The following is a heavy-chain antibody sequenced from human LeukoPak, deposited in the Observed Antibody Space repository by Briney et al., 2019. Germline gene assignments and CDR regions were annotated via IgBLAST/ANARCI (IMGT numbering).Heavy chain of an antibody. J-gene: IGHJ5*02. Sequence: ASVKVSCKASGHTFTGYYMHWVRQAPGQGLEWMGWINPNSGGTNYAQKFQGRVTMTRDTSISTAYMELSRLRSDDTAVYYCARGHLGYCSSTSCYYWFDPWGQGTLVTVSS. V-gene: IGHV1-2*02. CDR1: GHTFTGYY. D-gene: IGHD2-2*01. CDR3: ARGHLGYCSSTSCYYWFDP. CDR2: INPNSGGT.